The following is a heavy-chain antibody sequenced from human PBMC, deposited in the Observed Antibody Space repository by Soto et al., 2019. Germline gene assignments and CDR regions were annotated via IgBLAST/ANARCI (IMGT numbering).Heavy chain of an antibody. CDR1: GGSISSGDYY. D-gene: IGHD4-4*01. Sequence: QVQLQESGPGLVKPSQTLSLTRTVSGGSISSGDYYWSWIRQPPGKGLEWIGYIYYSGSTYYNPSLKSRVTISVDTSKTQFSLKLSSVTAADTAVYYCARDYSNYIPYYYYGMDVWGQGTTVTVSS. V-gene: IGHV4-30-4*01. CDR2: IYYSGST. CDR3: ARDYSNYIPYYYYGMDV. J-gene: IGHJ6*02.